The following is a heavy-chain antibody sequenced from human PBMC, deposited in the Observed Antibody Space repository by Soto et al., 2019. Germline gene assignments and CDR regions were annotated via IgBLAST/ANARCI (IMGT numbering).Heavy chain of an antibody. CDR3: ARDGQQLAPYAMDV. CDR1: GFIFKHHA. V-gene: IGHV3-33*01. CDR2: IWYDGSHT. D-gene: IGHD1-1*01. Sequence: QVHLVDSGGGVVQPGRSLRLSCAASGFIFKHHAMHWVRQAAGKGLEWVAQIWYDGSHTYYTDSVKGRFTISRDNLKDMVYLQMDSLRAEDTAVYYCARDGQQLAPYAMDVWGQGTTVTVSS. J-gene: IGHJ6*02.